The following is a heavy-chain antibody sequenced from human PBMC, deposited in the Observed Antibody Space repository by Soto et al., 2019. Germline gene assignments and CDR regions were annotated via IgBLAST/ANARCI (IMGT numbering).Heavy chain of an antibody. D-gene: IGHD3-22*01. CDR3: ARDREYYYDSSGNYYYHYGMDV. V-gene: IGHV1-18*04. CDR1: GYTFTNYG. CDR2: ISGYNGNT. Sequence: QVQLVESGAVVKKPGASVKVSCKASGYTFTNYGISWVRQAPGQGLEWMGWISGYNGNTKYAQKFQGRITMTTDTPTNTAYMDLRSLRSDDTAVYYCARDREYYYDSSGNYYYHYGMDVWGQGTTVTVS. J-gene: IGHJ6*02.